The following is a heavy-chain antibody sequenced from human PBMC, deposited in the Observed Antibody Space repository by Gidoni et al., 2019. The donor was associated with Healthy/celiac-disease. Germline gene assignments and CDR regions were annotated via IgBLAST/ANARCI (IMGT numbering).Heavy chain of an antibody. J-gene: IGHJ3*02. CDR1: GFTFSSYA. CDR2: ISGSGGST. Sequence: EVQLLESGGGLVQPGGSLRLSCAASGFTFSSYAMSWVRQAPGKGLEWVSAISGSGGSTYYADSVKGRFTISRDNSKNTLYLQMNSLRAEDTAVYYCAKDTTYYYDSSGYYSFDAFDIWGQGTMVTVSS. V-gene: IGHV3-23*01. CDR3: AKDTTYYYDSSGYYSFDAFDI. D-gene: IGHD3-22*01.